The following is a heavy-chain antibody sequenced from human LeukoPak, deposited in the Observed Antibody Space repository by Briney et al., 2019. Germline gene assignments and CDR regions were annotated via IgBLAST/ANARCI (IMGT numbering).Heavy chain of an antibody. V-gene: IGHV3-53*01. J-gene: IGHJ4*02. CDR3: AREGSHYYDSSGYLINPFDY. D-gene: IGHD3-22*01. Sequence: PVGSLRLSCAASGFTFSSYAMSWVRQAPGKGLEWVSVIYSGGSTYYADSVKGRFTISRDNSKNTLYLQMNSLRAEDTAVYYCAREGSHYYDSSGYLINPFDYWGQGTLVTVSS. CDR1: GFTFSSYA. CDR2: IYSGGST.